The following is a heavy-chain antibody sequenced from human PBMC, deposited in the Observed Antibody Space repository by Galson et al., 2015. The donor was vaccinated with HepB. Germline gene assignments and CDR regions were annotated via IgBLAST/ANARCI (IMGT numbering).Heavy chain of an antibody. CDR2: ISSSSSYI. V-gene: IGHV3-21*01. J-gene: IGHJ4*02. CDR1: GFTFSSYS. D-gene: IGHD3-22*01. CDR3: ARGGARDYYDSSGYID. Sequence: SLRLSCAASGFTFSSYSMNWVRQAPGKGLEWVSSISSSSSYIYYADSVKGRFTISRDNAKNSLYLQMNSLRAEDTAVYYCARGGARDYYDSSGYIDWGQGTLVTVSS.